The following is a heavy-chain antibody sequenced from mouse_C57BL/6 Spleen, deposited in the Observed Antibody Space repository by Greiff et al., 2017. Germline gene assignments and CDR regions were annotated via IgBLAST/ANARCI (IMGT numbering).Heavy chain of an antibody. V-gene: IGHV1-53*01. CDR1: GYTFTSYW. CDR3: AREEIWTVVADYYAMDY. J-gene: IGHJ4*01. Sequence: QVQLKQPGTELVKPGASVKLSCKASGYTFTSYWMHWVKQRPGQGLEWIGNINPSNGGTNYNEKFKSKATLTVDKSSSTAYMQLSSLTSEDSAVYYCAREEIWTVVADYYAMDYWGQGTSVTVSS. CDR2: INPSNGGT. D-gene: IGHD1-1*01.